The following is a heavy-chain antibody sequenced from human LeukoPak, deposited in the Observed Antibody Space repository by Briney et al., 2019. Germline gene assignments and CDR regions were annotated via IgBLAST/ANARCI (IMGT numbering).Heavy chain of an antibody. V-gene: IGHV4-4*02. CDR1: GVSISSSNW. CDR3: ARGNSSWYFDY. J-gene: IGHJ4*02. D-gene: IGHD3-10*01. Sequence: SETLSLTCAVSGVSISSSNWWSWVRQPPGKGLEWIGEIYHSGSAHYNPSLKSRVTISVDKSKNQFSLKLSSVTAADTAVYYCARGNSSWYFDYWGQGTLVTVSS. CDR2: IYHSGSA.